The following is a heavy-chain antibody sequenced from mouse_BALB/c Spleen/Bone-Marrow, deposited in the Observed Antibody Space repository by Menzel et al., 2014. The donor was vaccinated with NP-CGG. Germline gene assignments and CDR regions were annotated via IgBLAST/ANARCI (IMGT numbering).Heavy chain of an antibody. D-gene: IGHD1-1*01. CDR2: IWAGGST. Sequence: VQRVESGPGLVAPSQSLSITCTVSGFSLTSYGVHWVRQPPGKGLEWLGVIWAGGSTNYNSALMSRLSISKDNSKSQVSLKMNSLQTDDTAMYYCARDNYGSRVFDYWGQGTTLTVSS. CDR1: GFSLTSYG. J-gene: IGHJ2*01. CDR3: ARDNYGSRVFDY. V-gene: IGHV2-9*02.